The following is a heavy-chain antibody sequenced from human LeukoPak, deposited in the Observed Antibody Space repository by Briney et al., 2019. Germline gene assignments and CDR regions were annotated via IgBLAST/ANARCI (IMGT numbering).Heavy chain of an antibody. CDR1: GYTFTSYD. CDR3: ARVRSRGTIFGVVISTNYYYHMDV. CDR2: MNPNSGNT. D-gene: IGHD3-3*01. Sequence: ASVKVSCKASGYTFTSYDINWVRQATGQGLEWMGWMNPNSGNTGYAQKFQGRVTMTRNTSISTAYMELSSLRSEDTAVYYCARVRSRGTIFGVVISTNYYYHMDVWGKGTTVTVSS. J-gene: IGHJ6*03. V-gene: IGHV1-8*01.